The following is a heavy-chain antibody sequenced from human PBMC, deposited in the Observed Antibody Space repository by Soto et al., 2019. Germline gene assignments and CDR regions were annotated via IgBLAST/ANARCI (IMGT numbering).Heavy chain of an antibody. CDR3: ARGAYCGGDCYSFRPNAFDI. J-gene: IGHJ3*02. D-gene: IGHD2-21*02. V-gene: IGHV4-59*01. CDR1: GGSISSYY. Sequence: PSETLSLTCTVSGGSISSYYWSWIRQPPGKGLEWIGYIYYSGSTNYNPSLKSRVTISVDTSKNQFSLKLSSVTAADTAVYYCARGAYCGGDCYSFRPNAFDIWGQGTRVTVSS. CDR2: IYYSGST.